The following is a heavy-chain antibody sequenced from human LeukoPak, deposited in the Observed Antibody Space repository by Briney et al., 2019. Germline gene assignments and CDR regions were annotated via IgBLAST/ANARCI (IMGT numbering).Heavy chain of an antibody. J-gene: IGHJ4*02. CDR3: AKGNPIYYFDY. CDR1: GFTFNSYA. CDR2: ISGSGGTT. V-gene: IGHV3-23*01. Sequence: GGSLRLSCAASGFTFNSYAMSWVRQAPGRGLEWVSAISGSGGTTFYADSVKGRFTISRDNSKNTLYLQMNSLRAEDTAVYYCAKGNPIYYFDYWGQGTLVTVSS. D-gene: IGHD1-14*01.